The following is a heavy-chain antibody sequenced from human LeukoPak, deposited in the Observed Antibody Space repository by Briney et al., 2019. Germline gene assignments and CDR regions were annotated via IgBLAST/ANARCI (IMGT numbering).Heavy chain of an antibody. CDR2: MNPNSGNT. V-gene: IGHV1-8*01. Sequence: ASVNVSCKSSVYTFTSYDINWVRQATGKGLEWMGWMNPNSGNTSYAQKFQGRVSMTSNTSISTAYMELSSLRSEDTAVYYCARGLRREQQLLRAFDDWGQGTLVTVSS. CDR1: VYTFTSYD. CDR3: ARGLRREQQLLRAFDD. J-gene: IGHJ4*02. D-gene: IGHD6-13*01.